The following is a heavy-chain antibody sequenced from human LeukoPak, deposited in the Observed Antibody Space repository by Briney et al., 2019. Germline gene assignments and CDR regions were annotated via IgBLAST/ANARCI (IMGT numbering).Heavy chain of an antibody. CDR1: GYSITNGYY. V-gene: IGHV4-38-2*02. D-gene: IGHD5-24*01. J-gene: IGHJ4*02. CDR2: IYHDGRI. Sequence: SETLSLTCTVSGYSITNGYYWGWIRQPPGKGLEWIGSIYHDGRIDYNPSLKSRVTISRDTSNDQFSLKLSSVTAADTAVYYCARGKMATRLADYWGQGTLVTVSS. CDR3: ARGKMATRLADY.